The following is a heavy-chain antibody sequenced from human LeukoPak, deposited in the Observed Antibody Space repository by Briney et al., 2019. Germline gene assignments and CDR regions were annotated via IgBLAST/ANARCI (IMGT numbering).Heavy chain of an antibody. J-gene: IGHJ4*02. CDR3: AKVESLAVAGTFDY. CDR1: GFTFSSYA. CDR2: ISGSGGST. D-gene: IGHD6-19*01. V-gene: IGHV3-23*01. Sequence: GGSLRLSCAASGFTFSSYAMSWVRQAPGKGLEWVSAISGSGGSTYYADTVKGRFTISRDNSKNTLYLQMNSLRAEDTAVYYCAKVESLAVAGTFDYWGQGTLVTVSS.